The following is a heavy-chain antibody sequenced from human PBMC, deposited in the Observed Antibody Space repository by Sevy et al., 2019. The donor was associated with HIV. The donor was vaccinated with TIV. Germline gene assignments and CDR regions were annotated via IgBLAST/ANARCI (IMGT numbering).Heavy chain of an antibody. Sequence: GGSLRLSCAASGFTFSSYGMHWVRQAPGKGLEWVAVIWYDGSNKYYADSVKGRFTISRDNSKNTLYLQMNSLRAEDTAGYYCARDYRGATRRSYYYYGMDVWGQGTTVTVSS. CDR2: IWYDGSNK. V-gene: IGHV3-33*01. D-gene: IGHD5-12*01. CDR1: GFTFSSYG. CDR3: ARDYRGATRRSYYYYGMDV. J-gene: IGHJ6*02.